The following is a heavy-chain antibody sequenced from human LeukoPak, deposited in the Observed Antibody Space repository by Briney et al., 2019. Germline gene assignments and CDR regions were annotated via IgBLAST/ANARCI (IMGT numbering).Heavy chain of an antibody. D-gene: IGHD2-21*02. CDR1: GFSISSGYY. V-gene: IGHV4-38-2*02. Sequence: SETLSLTCTVSGFSISSGYYWGWVRQAPEKGLEWLGIIYHSGATYYSPSFKSRVTISVDRSKNQFSLKLTSLTATDTAVYYCARDGRLMQNYYFDYWGPGTLVTVSS. J-gene: IGHJ4*02. CDR2: IYHSGAT. CDR3: ARDGRLMQNYYFDY.